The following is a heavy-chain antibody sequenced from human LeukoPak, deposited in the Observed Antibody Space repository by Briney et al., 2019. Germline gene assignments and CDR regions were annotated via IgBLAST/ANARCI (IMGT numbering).Heavy chain of an antibody. V-gene: IGHV3-53*01. J-gene: IGHJ4*02. CDR1: GFSFRDYP. CDR3: ASWPVGWYGEDS. D-gene: IGHD6-19*01. CDR2: IYGGGST. Sequence: GGSLRLSCEAAGFSFRDYPMGWVRQAPGKGLEWVSVIYGGGSTYYADSVKGRFTISRDTPKNTLYLQMNSLRVEDTAVYYCASWPVGWYGEDSWGQGTLVTVSS.